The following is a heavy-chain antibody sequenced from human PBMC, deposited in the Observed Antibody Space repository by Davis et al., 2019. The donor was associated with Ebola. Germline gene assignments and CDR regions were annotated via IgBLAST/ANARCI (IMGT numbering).Heavy chain of an antibody. Sequence: AASVKVSCKASGYTFTSYAMHWVRQAPGQRLEWMGWISVYNDNRNYAQKFQDRVTMTTDTSTSTAYMELGSLRSDDTAVYYCARVASPSSFDYWGQGTLVTVSS. V-gene: IGHV1-18*01. CDR1: GYTFTSYA. CDR2: ISVYNDNR. CDR3: ARVASPSSFDY. D-gene: IGHD6-6*01. J-gene: IGHJ4*02.